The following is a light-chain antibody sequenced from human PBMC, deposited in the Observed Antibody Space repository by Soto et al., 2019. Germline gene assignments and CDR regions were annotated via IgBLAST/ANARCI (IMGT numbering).Light chain of an antibody. CDR2: EVT. Sequence: QSVLTQPPSASGSPGHSVTISCTGTSRDVGGYYFVSWYQQHPGKAPKLIIYEVTKRPSGVPDRFSASRSGNTASLTVSGLQTEDEADYYCSAYAGSNTFVFGTGTKVTVL. CDR3: SAYAGSNTFV. J-gene: IGLJ1*01. V-gene: IGLV2-8*01. CDR1: SRDVGGYYF.